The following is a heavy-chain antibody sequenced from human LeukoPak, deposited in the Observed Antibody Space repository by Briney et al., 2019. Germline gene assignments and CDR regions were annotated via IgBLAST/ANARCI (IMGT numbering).Heavy chain of an antibody. J-gene: IGHJ6*02. CDR1: GFTFSSYS. Sequence: GGSLRLSCAASGFTFSSYSMNWVRQAPGKGLEWVSYISSSSSTIYYADSVKGRFTISRDNAKNSLYLQMNSLRAEDTAVYYCARDLGVYCSGGSCYSHYYYYGMDVWGQGTTVTVSS. CDR2: ISSSSSTI. D-gene: IGHD2-15*01. CDR3: ARDLGVYCSGGSCYSHYYYYGMDV. V-gene: IGHV3-48*04.